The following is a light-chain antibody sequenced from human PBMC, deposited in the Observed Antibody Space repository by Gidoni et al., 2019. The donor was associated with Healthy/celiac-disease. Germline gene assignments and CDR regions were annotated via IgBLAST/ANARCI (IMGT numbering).Light chain of an antibody. CDR1: RSNIGSNT. Sequence: QSVLTQPPSASGTPGQRVTISCSGSRSNIGSNTVNWYQQLPGTAPKLLIYNNNQRPSGIPDRFSGSKSGTSASLALSGLQSEDEADYYCASWDDSLSGWVFGGGTKLTVL. CDR2: NNN. J-gene: IGLJ3*02. V-gene: IGLV1-44*01. CDR3: ASWDDSLSGWV.